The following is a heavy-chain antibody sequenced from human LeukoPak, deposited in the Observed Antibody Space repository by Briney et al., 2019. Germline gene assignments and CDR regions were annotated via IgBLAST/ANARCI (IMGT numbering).Heavy chain of an antibody. CDR1: GFTFSDYY. D-gene: IGHD4-17*01. J-gene: IGHJ3*02. CDR3: ARDGDYLGDAFDI. V-gene: IGHV3-11*04. Sequence: GGSLRLSCAASGFTFSDYYMSWIRQAPGKGLELDSYISSSGSTISYADSVKGRFTISRDNAKNSLYLQMNSLRAEDTAVYYCARDGDYLGDAFDIWGQGTMVTVSS. CDR2: ISSSGSTI.